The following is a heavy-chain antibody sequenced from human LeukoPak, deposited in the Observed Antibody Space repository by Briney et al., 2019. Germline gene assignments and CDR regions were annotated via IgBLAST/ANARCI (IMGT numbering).Heavy chain of an antibody. D-gene: IGHD5-18*01. J-gene: IGHJ4*02. CDR3: ARSHTAMVLVY. V-gene: IGHV1-46*01. Sequence: GASVKVSCKASGYTFTSHYMHWVRQAPGQGLEWMGIINPSGGSTSYAQKFQGRVTMTRDTSTSTVYMELSSLRSEDTAVYYCARSHTAMVLVYWGQGTLVTVSS. CDR2: INPSGGST. CDR1: GYTFTSHY.